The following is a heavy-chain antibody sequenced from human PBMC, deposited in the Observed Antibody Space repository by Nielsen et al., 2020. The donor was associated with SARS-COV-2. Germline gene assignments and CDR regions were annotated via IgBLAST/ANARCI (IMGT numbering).Heavy chain of an antibody. Sequence: ASVKVSCKASGYTFTSYGISWVRQAPGQGLEWMGWISAYNGNTNYAQKLQGRVTMTTDTSTSTAYMELRSLRSDDTAVYYCARDPLYSSSHYYYYYMDVWGKGTTVTVSS. J-gene: IGHJ6*03. CDR2: ISAYNGNT. CDR1: GYTFTSYG. D-gene: IGHD6-6*01. V-gene: IGHV1-18*04. CDR3: ARDPLYSSSHYYYYYMDV.